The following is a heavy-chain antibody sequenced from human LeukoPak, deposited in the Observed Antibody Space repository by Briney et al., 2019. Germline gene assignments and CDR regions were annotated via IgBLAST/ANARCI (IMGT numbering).Heavy chain of an antibody. V-gene: IGHV4-59*01. CDR1: GGSISYY. D-gene: IGHD3-22*01. CDR3: ARATSDSSGYYYFDY. J-gene: IGHJ4*02. Sequence: SETLSLTCTVSGGSISYYWSWIRQPPGKGLEWIGYIYYSGSTNYNPSLKSRVTISVDTSKNQFSPKLSSVTAADTAVYYCARATSDSSGYYYFDYWGQGTLVTVSS. CDR2: IYYSGST.